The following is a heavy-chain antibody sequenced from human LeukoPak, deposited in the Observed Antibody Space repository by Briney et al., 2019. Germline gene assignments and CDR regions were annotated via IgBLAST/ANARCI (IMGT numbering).Heavy chain of an antibody. CDR1: GGSVSSYY. D-gene: IGHD3-22*01. V-gene: IGHV4-4*09. J-gene: IGHJ4*02. Sequence: SETLSLTCTVSGGSVSSYYWSWIRQPPGKGLEWIGYIYTSGSTNYKPSLKSRVTISVDTSKNQFSLKLSSVTAADTAVYYCARHVSGYTLDYWGQGTLVTVSS. CDR3: ARHVSGYTLDY. CDR2: IYTSGST.